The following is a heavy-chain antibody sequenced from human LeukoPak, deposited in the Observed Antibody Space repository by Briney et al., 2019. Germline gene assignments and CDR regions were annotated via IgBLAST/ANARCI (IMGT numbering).Heavy chain of an antibody. V-gene: IGHV1-2*02. J-gene: IGHJ5*02. CDR2: INPNSGGT. CDR1: GGTFTGYY. D-gene: IGHD4-17*01. CDR3: ARVTDYGDLWFDP. Sequence: GASVKVSCKASGGTFTGYYMHWVRQSPGQELEWMGWINPNSGGTNYAQKFQGRVTMTRDTSISTAYMELSRLRSDDTAVYYCARVTDYGDLWFDPWGQGTLVTVSS.